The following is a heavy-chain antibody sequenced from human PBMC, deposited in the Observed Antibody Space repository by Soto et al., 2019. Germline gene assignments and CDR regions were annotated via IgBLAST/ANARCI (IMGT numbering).Heavy chain of an antibody. V-gene: IGHV3-11*06. CDR2: INPSVTYT. D-gene: IGHD6-13*01. CDR1: GFTFSDHY. CDR3: TRGHHSMDV. J-gene: IGHJ6*02. Sequence: QVQLMESGGGLAKPGGSLRLSCAASGFTFSDHYMSWIRQAPGKGLEWISYINPSVTYTHYADSVKGRFTISRDNAENSLYLQMNSLRTEDTALYYCTRGHHSMDVWGQGATVTVSS.